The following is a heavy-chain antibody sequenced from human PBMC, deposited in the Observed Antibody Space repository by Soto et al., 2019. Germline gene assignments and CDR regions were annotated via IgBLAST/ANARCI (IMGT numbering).Heavy chain of an antibody. J-gene: IGHJ4*02. D-gene: IGHD6-25*01. CDR3: AKRVAAHPYFDV. CDR2: IFPGDSDT. Sequence: LKISCKGSGYIFANDWIAWVRQMPGEGLEWMGIIFPGDSDTRYSPSFQGQVTISADKSISTAYLQWNSLQASDTAIYFCAKRVAAHPYFDVWGQGTLVTVSS. CDR1: GYIFANDW. V-gene: IGHV5-51*01.